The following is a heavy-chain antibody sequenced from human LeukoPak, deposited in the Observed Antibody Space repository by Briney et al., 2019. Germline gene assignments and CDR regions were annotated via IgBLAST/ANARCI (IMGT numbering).Heavy chain of an antibody. J-gene: IGHJ3*02. Sequence: GGSLTLSCAASGFTFSSYSMNWVRQAPGKGLEWVSSIRSSSSYISYADSVKGRFTTARDNAKNSLYLQMNSLRAEDTAVYYCARDFCSYGYSLFAICIWGQGTMVTVSS. CDR2: IRSSSSYI. CDR1: GFTFSSYS. V-gene: IGHV3-21*01. D-gene: IGHD5-18*01. CDR3: ARDFCSYGYSLFAICI.